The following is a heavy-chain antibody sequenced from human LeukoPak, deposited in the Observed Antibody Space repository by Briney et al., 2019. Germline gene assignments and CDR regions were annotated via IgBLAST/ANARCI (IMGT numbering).Heavy chain of an antibody. D-gene: IGHD3-22*01. Sequence: ASVKVSCKASGYTFTGYHMHWVRQAPGQGLEWMGRINPNSGGTNYAQKFQGRVTMTRDTSISTAYMELSRLSSDDTAVYYCARDSINLHYYDSSGYDDAFDIWGQGTMVTVS. CDR1: GYTFTGYH. CDR2: INPNSGGT. J-gene: IGHJ3*02. CDR3: ARDSINLHYYDSSGYDDAFDI. V-gene: IGHV1-2*06.